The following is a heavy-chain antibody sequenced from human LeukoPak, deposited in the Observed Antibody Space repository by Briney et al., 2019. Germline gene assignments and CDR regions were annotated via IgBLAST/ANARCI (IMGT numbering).Heavy chain of an antibody. CDR2: ISGSGGAT. Sequence: PGGSLRLSCAASGFTFSSYAMSWVRQAPGKGLGWVSAISGSGGATYYADAATGRFTISRDNSKNTLYLQMNSLRAEDTAVYYCAKVPVFSLTISEVVTDDAFDIWGQGTIVTVSS. CDR1: GFTFSSYA. J-gene: IGHJ3*02. CDR3: AKVPVFSLTISEVVTDDAFDI. V-gene: IGHV3-23*01. D-gene: IGHD3-3*01.